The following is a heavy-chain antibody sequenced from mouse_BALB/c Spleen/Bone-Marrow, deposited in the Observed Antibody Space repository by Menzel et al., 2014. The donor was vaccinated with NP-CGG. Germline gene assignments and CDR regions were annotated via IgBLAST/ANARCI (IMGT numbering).Heavy chain of an antibody. Sequence: LQESGPELVKPGASVKISCKASGYTFTDYYINWVKQKPGQGLEWIVWIYPGGGNTKYNEKFKGKATLTVDTSSSTAYMQLSSLTSEDTAVYFCARPPYYYGSSYYWYFDVWGAGTTVTVSS. D-gene: IGHD1-1*01. J-gene: IGHJ1*01. CDR2: IYPGGGNT. CDR3: ARPPYYYGSSYYWYFDV. CDR1: GYTFTDYY. V-gene: IGHV1-84*02.